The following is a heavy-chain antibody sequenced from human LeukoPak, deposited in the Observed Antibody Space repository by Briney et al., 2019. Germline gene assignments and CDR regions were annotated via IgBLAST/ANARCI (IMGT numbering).Heavy chain of an antibody. CDR1: GFTFSSYA. D-gene: IGHD6-6*01. J-gene: IGHJ4*02. V-gene: IGHV3-30-3*01. CDR2: ISYDGSNK. Sequence: QPGRSLRLSCAASGFTFSSYAMHWVRQAPSKGLEWVAVISYDGSNKYYADSVKGRFTISRDNSKNTLYLQMNSLRAEDTAVYYCARVDTGNIAARPDYWGQGTLVTVSS. CDR3: ARVDTGNIAARPDY.